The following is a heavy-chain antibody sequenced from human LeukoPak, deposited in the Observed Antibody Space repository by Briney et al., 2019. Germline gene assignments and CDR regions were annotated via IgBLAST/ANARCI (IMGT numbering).Heavy chain of an antibody. V-gene: IGHV4-59*01. Sequence: SETLSLTCTVSGGSISSYYWSWIRQPPGKGLEWIGYIYYSGSTNYNPSLKSRVTISVDTSKNQFSLKLSSVTAADTAVYYCAKVGRNYDSSGYYWGYFDYWGQGTLVTVSS. CDR3: AKVGRNYDSSGYYWGYFDY. J-gene: IGHJ4*02. CDR2: IYYSGST. CDR1: GGSISSYY. D-gene: IGHD3-22*01.